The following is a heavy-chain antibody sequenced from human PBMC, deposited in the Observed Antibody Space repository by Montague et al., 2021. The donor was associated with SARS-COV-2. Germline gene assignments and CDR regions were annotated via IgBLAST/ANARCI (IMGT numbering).Heavy chain of an antibody. CDR3: ARDLGDY. CDR1: GASISSYY. V-gene: IGHV4-59*13. CDR2: IYYSGST. Sequence: SETLSLTCTVSGASISSYYWSWIRQPPGKGLEWIGYIYYSGSTNYNPSLMSRVTISVDTSKNQFSLKLSSVTAADMAVYYCARDLGDYWGQGTLVTVSS. J-gene: IGHJ4*02.